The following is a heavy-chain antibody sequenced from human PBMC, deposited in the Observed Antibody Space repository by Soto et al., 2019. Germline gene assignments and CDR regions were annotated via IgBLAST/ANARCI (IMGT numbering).Heavy chain of an antibody. D-gene: IGHD3-22*01. CDR1: GFTFSSYG. CDR3: AKEWVYDSSGWSLDY. J-gene: IGHJ4*02. Sequence: QVKLVESGGGVVQPGRSLRLSCAASGFTFSSYGMHWVRQAPGKGLEWVAVISYDGSNKYYADSVKGRFTISRDNSKNTLYLQMNSLRAEDTAVYYCAKEWVYDSSGWSLDYWGQGTLVTVSS. CDR2: ISYDGSNK. V-gene: IGHV3-30*18.